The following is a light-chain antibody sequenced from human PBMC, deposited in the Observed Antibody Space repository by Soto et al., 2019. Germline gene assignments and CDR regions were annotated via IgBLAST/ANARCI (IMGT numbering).Light chain of an antibody. CDR3: QQRSKWPWT. Sequence: EIVLTQSPATLSLSPGERATLSCRASQSVSSHLAWYQHKSGQAPRLLIYDASTRATGIPVRFSGSGSGTDFTLTISTLEPEDFAVYYCQQRSKWPWTFGQGTKVDIK. CDR2: DAS. V-gene: IGKV3-11*01. J-gene: IGKJ1*01. CDR1: QSVSSH.